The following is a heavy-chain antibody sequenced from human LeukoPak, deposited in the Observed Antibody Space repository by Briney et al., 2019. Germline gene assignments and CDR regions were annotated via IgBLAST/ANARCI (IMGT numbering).Heavy chain of an antibody. V-gene: IGHV3-21*01. CDR1: GFTFSSYS. Sequence: GGSLRLSCAASGFTFSSYSMNWVRQAPGKGLEWVSSISSSSSYIHYADSVKGRFTISRDNAKNSLYLQMNSLRAEDTAVYYCARGEYSGYDGPYYFDYWGQGTLVTVSS. CDR2: ISSSSSYI. J-gene: IGHJ4*02. D-gene: IGHD5-12*01. CDR3: ARGEYSGYDGPYYFDY.